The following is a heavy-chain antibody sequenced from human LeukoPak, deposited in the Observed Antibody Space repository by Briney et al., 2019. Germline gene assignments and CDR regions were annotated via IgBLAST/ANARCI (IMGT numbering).Heavy chain of an antibody. V-gene: IGHV4-39*07. CDR1: GGSISSSSYY. D-gene: IGHD3-22*01. J-gene: IGHJ3*02. CDR3: ARDPYYYDSSGSQGAFDI. CDR2: IYYSGST. Sequence: SETLSLTCTVSGGSISSSSYYWGWIRQPPGKGLEWIGSIYYSGSTYYNPSLKSRVTISVDTSKNQFSLKLSSVTAADTAVYYCARDPYYYDSSGSQGAFDIWGQGTMVTVSS.